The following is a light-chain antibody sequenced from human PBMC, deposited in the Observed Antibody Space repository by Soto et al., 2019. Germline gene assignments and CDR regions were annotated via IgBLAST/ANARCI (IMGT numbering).Light chain of an antibody. Sequence: EIVLTQSPGPLSLSPGERATLSCRSSQSFSNNYLAWYQQKPGQAPRLLIYGASSRATGIPDRFSGSGSGTDVTLTISRLEPEEFAVYYCQQYGSSPRTFGQGTRWIS. V-gene: IGKV3-20*01. CDR2: GAS. CDR3: QQYGSSPRT. J-gene: IGKJ1*01. CDR1: QSFSNNY.